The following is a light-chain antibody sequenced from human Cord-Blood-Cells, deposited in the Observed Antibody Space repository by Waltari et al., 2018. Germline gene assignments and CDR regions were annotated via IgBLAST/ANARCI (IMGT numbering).Light chain of an antibody. V-gene: IGKV1-39*01. CDR3: QQSYSTPYR. Sequence: DIQMTQSPSSLSASVGDRVTITCRASQSISSYLNWYQQKPGKAPKLLIYAASSLQSGVPSRFSGSGSGTDFTLTISSLQPEYFATYYCQQSYSTPYRFGQGTKLEIK. J-gene: IGKJ2*03. CDR2: AAS. CDR1: QSISSY.